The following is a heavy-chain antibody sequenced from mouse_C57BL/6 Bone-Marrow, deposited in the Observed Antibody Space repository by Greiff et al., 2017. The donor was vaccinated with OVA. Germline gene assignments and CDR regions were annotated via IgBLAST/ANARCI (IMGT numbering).Heavy chain of an antibody. CDR1: GFNIKDDY. J-gene: IGHJ2*01. Sequence: VQLQQSGAELVRPGASVKLSCTASGFNIKDDYMHWVKQRPEQGLEWIGWIDPENGDTEYASKFQGKATITADTSSNTAYLQLSSLTSEDTAVYYCTSYGNFDSWGQGTTLTVS. CDR2: IDPENGDT. CDR3: TSYGNFDS. D-gene: IGHD2-1*01. V-gene: IGHV14-4*01.